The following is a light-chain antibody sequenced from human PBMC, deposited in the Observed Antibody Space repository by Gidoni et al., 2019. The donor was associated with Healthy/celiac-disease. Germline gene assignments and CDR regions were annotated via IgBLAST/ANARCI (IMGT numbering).Light chain of an antibody. J-gene: IGKJ1*01. CDR3: QQYNSYSWT. Sequence: DIQMTQSPSTLSASVGERVTITCRASQSISSWLAWYQQKPGKAPKLLIYDASSLESGVPSRFSGSGSWTEFTLTISSLQPDDFATYYCQQYNSYSWTFGQXTKVEIK. V-gene: IGKV1-5*01. CDR1: QSISSW. CDR2: DAS.